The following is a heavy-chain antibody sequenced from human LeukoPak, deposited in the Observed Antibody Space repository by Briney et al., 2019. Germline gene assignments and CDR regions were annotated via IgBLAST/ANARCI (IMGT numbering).Heavy chain of an antibody. CDR2: IYTSGST. Sequence: KPSETLSLTCTVSGGSISSYYWSWIRQPAGKGLEWIGRIYTSGSTNYNPSLKSRVTMSVDTSKNQFSLKLSSVTAADTAVYYCARDANFMVPAHTDAFDIWGQGTMVTVSS. CDR1: GGSISSYY. D-gene: IGHD3-10*01. J-gene: IGHJ3*02. CDR3: ARDANFMVPAHTDAFDI. V-gene: IGHV4-4*07.